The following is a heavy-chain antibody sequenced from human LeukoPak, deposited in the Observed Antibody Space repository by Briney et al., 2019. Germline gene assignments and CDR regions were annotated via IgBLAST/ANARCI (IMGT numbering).Heavy chain of an antibody. V-gene: IGHV1-69*05. CDR3: ARNADCSSINCPLGY. D-gene: IGHD2-2*01. J-gene: IGHJ4*02. CDR2: IIPIFGTT. CDR1: GGTFSSYA. Sequence: SVKVSCKASGGTFSSYATSWVRLAPGQELEWMGGIIPIFGTTNYAQKFQGRVTITTDESTSTAYMELSSLRSEDTAVYYCARNADCSSINCPLGYWGQGTLVTVSS.